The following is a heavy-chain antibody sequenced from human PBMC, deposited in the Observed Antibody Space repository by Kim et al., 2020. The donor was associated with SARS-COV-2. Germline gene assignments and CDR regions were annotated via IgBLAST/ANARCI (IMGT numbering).Heavy chain of an antibody. CDR3: AREGYASGTIGDFDY. V-gene: IGHV3-30*04. Sequence: GGSLRLSCLGSGFTFNTYALNWIRQTPDKGLQWVAVTSFDGSITYYADSVKGRFTISRDNSKNTLYLQMSSLSVEDTAVYYCAREGYASGTIGDFDYWG. J-gene: IGHJ4*01. CDR1: GFTFNTYA. D-gene: IGHD3-10*01. CDR2: TSFDGSIT.